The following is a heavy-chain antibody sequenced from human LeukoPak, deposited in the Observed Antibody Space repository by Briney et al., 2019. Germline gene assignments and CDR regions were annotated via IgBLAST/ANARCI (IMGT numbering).Heavy chain of an antibody. CDR1: GFTFSSNW. CDR2: IQPDGSEQ. CDR3: ATQSYAKFDP. D-gene: IGHD3-16*01. J-gene: IGHJ5*02. Sequence: GGSLRLSCVASGFTFSSNWMSWVRQAPGMGLEWVGNIQPDGSEQYPVDSVKGRFTISRDNAKNSLFLQMNSLRVEDTAVYYCATQSYAKFDPWGQGTLVTVSS. V-gene: IGHV3-7*01.